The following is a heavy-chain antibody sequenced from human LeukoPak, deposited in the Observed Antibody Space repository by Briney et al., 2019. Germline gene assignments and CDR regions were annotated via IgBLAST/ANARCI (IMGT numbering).Heavy chain of an antibody. J-gene: IGHJ4*02. V-gene: IGHV4-34*01. D-gene: IGHD2-2*01. CDR2: INHSGST. Sequence: SETLSLTCAVYGGSFSGYYWSWIRQPPGKGLEWIEEINHSGSTNYNPSLKSRVTISVDTSKNQFSLKLSSVTAADTAVYYCARHACSSTSCYYYFHYWGQGTLVTVSS. CDR1: GGSFSGYY. CDR3: ARHACSSTSCYYYFHY.